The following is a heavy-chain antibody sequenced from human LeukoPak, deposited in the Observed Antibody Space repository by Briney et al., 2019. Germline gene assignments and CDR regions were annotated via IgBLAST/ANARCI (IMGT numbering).Heavy chain of an antibody. D-gene: IGHD4-17*01. Sequence: PGGSLRLSCAASGFTFSSYSMTWVRQAPGKGLEWVSSISGSGDRTMYADSVKGRFTISRDNFKNTLYLQMNGLRAEDTAVYHCAKDPNGDYIGAFDMWGQGTMVTVSS. CDR3: AKDPNGDYIGAFDM. V-gene: IGHV3-23*01. J-gene: IGHJ3*02. CDR1: GFTFSSYS. CDR2: ISGSGDRT.